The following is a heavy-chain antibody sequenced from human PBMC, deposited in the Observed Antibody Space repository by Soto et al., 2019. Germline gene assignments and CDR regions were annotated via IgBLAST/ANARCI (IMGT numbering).Heavy chain of an antibody. CDR3: AKDRELGYCSGGSCYSPNWYFDL. V-gene: IGHV3-9*01. J-gene: IGHJ2*01. CDR2: ISWNSGSI. D-gene: IGHD2-15*01. Sequence: EVQLVESGGGLVQPGRSLRLSCAASGFTFDDYAMHWVRQAPGKGLEWVSGISWNSGSIGYVDSVKGRFTISRDNAKNSLYLQMNSLRAEDTALYYCAKDRELGYCSGGSCYSPNWYFDLWGRGTLVTVSS. CDR1: GFTFDDYA.